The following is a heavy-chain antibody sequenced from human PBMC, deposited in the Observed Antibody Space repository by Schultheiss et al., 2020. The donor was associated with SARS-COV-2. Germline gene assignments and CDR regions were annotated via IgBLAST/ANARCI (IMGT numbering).Heavy chain of an antibody. CDR2: IYYSGST. V-gene: IGHV4-59*01. D-gene: IGHD4-23*01. CDR1: GDSISSYY. CDR3: ARTTVVTPFGSGLVAFDI. J-gene: IGHJ3*02. Sequence: SETLSLTCTVSGDSISSYYWSWIRQPPGKGLEWIGYIYYSGSTNYNPSLKSRVTISVDTSKNQFSLKLSSVTAADTAVYYCARTTVVTPFGSGLVAFDIWGQGTMVTVSS.